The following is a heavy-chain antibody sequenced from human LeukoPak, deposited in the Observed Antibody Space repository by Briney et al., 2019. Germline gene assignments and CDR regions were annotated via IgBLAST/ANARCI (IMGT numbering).Heavy chain of an antibody. D-gene: IGHD1-1*01. Sequence: GASVKVSCKASGYTFTSYGISWVRQAPGQGLEWMGWISAYNGNTNYAQKLQGRVTMTTDTSTSTAYMELRSLRSDDTAIYYCAGDDDVEPRNGFDIWGQGTMATVSS. CDR3: AGDDDVEPRNGFDI. V-gene: IGHV1-18*01. CDR2: ISAYNGNT. J-gene: IGHJ3*02. CDR1: GYTFTSYG.